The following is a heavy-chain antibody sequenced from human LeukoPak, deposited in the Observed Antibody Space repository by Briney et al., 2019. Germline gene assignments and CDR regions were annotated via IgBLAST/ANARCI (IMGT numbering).Heavy chain of an antibody. CDR2: MNPNSGNT. V-gene: IGHV1-8*01. D-gene: IGHD4-11*01. CDR1: GYTFTSYD. J-gene: IGHJ5*02. Sequence: ASVKVSCKASGYTFTSYDINWVRQATGQGLEWTGWMNPNSGNTGYAQKFQGRVTMTRNTSISTAYMELSSLRSEDTAVYYCARFPKTDYPTNWFDPWGQGTLVTVSS. CDR3: ARFPKTDYPTNWFDP.